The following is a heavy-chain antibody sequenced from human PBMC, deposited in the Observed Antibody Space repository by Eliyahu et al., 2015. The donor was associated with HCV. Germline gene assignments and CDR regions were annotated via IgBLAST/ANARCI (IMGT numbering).Heavy chain of an antibody. D-gene: IGHD6-19*01. Sequence: QVQLQESGPGLVKPSETLSLTCTVSGGXITTYYWSWIRQPPGKGLEWIGYIPYSGSTNYNPPLKSRVTISLDTSKNQFSLNLTSVTAADTAVYYCASGGGGIAVAGTGGWFDPWGQGTLVTVSS. CDR2: IPYSGST. V-gene: IGHV4-59*01. CDR3: ASGGGGIAVAGTGGWFDP. CDR1: GGXITTYY. J-gene: IGHJ5*02.